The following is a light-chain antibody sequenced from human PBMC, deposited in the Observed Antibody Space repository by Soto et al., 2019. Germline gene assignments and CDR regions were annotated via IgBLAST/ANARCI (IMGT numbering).Light chain of an antibody. V-gene: IGKV1-17*01. J-gene: IGKJ1*01. CDR1: QGIRDA. CDR3: QQHNSYPQT. CDR2: AAS. Sequence: DIQMTQSPSSLSASVGDRVTITCRASQGIRDALGWYQQKPGKAPKRLIYAASSLQSGVPSRFSGSGSGTEFTLTISSLQPEDFGTYYCQQHNSYPQTFGQGTKVEIK.